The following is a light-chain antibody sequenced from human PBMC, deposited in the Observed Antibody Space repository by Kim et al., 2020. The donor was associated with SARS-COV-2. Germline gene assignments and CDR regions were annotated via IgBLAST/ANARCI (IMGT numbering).Light chain of an antibody. CDR2: WAS. J-gene: IGKJ2*03. CDR1: QTVLYNSNNKNY. Sequence: ATLNCKASQTVLYNSNNKNYLAWYQQKPGQAPKLLIYWASIRESGVSDRFSGSGSATDFTLTISSLQAEDVAVYYCQQYYSTPPSFGQGTKLEI. CDR3: QQYYSTPPS. V-gene: IGKV4-1*01.